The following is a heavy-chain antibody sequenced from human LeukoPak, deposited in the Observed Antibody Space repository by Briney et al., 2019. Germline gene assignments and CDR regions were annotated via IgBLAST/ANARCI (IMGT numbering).Heavy chain of an antibody. CDR1: GFTFSSYA. CDR3: ARPYYSYYYDSSGFQH. CDR2: ISYDGSNK. V-gene: IGHV3-30*04. J-gene: IGHJ1*01. D-gene: IGHD3-22*01. Sequence: GGSLRLSCAASGFTFSSYAMHWVRQAPGKGLEWGAVISYDGSNKYYADSVKGRFTISRDNSKNTLYLQMNSLRAEDTAVYYCARPYYSYYYDSSGFQHWGQGTLVTVSS.